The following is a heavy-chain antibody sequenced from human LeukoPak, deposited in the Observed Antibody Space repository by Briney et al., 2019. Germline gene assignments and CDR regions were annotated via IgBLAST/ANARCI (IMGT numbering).Heavy chain of an antibody. J-gene: IGHJ4*02. V-gene: IGHV4-34*01. CDR2: INHSGTT. CDR1: GGSFSAYY. CDR3: ARGYHDILTGYYNPWYFDY. D-gene: IGHD3-9*01. Sequence: SETLSLTCAVYGGSFSAYYWNWIRQPPGGGLEWIGEINHSGTTNYNPSLKSRVTISIDTSKNQFSLQLTSVTAADTAVYYCARGYHDILTGYYNPWYFDYWGQGTLVTVSS.